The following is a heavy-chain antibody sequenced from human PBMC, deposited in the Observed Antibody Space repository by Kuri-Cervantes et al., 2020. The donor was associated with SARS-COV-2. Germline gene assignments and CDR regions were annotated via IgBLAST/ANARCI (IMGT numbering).Heavy chain of an antibody. CDR1: GYTFTSYD. D-gene: IGHD6-13*01. CDR2: MNPNSGNT. Sequence: ASVKVSCKASGYTFTSYDINWVRQATGQGLEWMGWMNPNSGNTGYAQKFQGRVTMTRNTSISTAYMELSSLRSEDTAVYYCARAGKLNSSSRLGMDVWGQGTTVTVSS. J-gene: IGHJ6*02. CDR3: ARAGKLNSSSRLGMDV. V-gene: IGHV1-8*01.